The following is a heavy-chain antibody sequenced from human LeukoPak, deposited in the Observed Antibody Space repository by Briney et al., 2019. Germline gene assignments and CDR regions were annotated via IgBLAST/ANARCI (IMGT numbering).Heavy chain of an antibody. Sequence: GESLKISCKGSGYSFTSYWIGWVRQMPGKGLEWMGIIYPGDSDTRYSPSFQGQVTISADKSISTAYLQWSSLKASDTAMYYCARTGRLRSGIVKRWLQLHPNPNFDYWGQGTLVTVSS. V-gene: IGHV5-51*01. J-gene: IGHJ4*02. CDR2: IYPGDSDT. CDR3: ARTGRLRSGIVKRWLQLHPNPNFDY. CDR1: GYSFTSYW. D-gene: IGHD5-24*01.